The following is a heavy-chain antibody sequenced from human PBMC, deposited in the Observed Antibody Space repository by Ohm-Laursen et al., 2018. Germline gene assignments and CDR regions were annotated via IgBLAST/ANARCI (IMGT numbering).Heavy chain of an antibody. CDR3: ASRRIVTMDRGAFNV. J-gene: IGHJ3*01. CDR2: ISWNSGSI. Sequence: SLRLSCAASGFTFDDYAMHWVRQAPGKGLEWVSGISWNSGSIGYADSVKGRFTISRDNAKNSLYLQMNSLRAEDTAVYHCASRRIVTMDRGAFNVWGQGTMVTVSS. D-gene: IGHD4-11*01. CDR1: GFTFDDYA. V-gene: IGHV3-9*01.